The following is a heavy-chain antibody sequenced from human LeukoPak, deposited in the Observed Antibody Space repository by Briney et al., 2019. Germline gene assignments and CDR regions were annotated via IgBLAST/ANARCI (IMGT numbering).Heavy chain of an antibody. CDR1: GFTFDDYG. CDR3: AKSSLVVPYDY. D-gene: IGHD6-6*01. Sequence: GGSLRLSCAASGFTFDDYGMSWVRQAPGKGLEWVSGINWNGGSTGYADSVKGRFTISRDNSKNTLYLQMDSLRADDTAVYYCAKSSLVVPYDYWSQGTLVTVSS. J-gene: IGHJ4*02. V-gene: IGHV3-20*04. CDR2: INWNGGST.